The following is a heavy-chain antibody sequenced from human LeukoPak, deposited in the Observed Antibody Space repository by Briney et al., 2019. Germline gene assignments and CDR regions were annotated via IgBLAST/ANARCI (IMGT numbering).Heavy chain of an antibody. Sequence: PSETLSLTCAVSGGSISSSNWWSWVRQPPGKGLEWIGEIYHSGKTNYNPSLKSRVTISVDKSKNQFSLKLGSVTAADTAVYYCARDAYDSSGYSFDYWGQGTLVTVSS. CDR3: ARDAYDSSGYSFDY. D-gene: IGHD3-22*01. CDR1: GGSISSSNW. CDR2: IYHSGKT. V-gene: IGHV4-4*02. J-gene: IGHJ4*02.